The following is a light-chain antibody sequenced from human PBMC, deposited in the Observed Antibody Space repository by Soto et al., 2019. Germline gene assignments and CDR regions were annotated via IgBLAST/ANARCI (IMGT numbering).Light chain of an antibody. V-gene: IGKV1-5*01. CDR1: QNINNW. CDR2: GAS. Sequence: DIQVPESPSTLSASIGDRVTITCRASQNINNWIAWYQQKPGKAPKFPLYGASTLESGVPSRFSGSGFGTEFSLTISSLQPDDFGSYYCQHMRTFGQGTKVDIK. CDR3: QHMRT. J-gene: IGKJ1*01.